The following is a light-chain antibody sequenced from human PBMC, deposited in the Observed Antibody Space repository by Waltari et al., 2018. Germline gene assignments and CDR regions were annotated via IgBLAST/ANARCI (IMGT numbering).Light chain of an antibody. CDR2: DAS. Sequence: EIVLTQSPATLSLSPGQRGTFSCRASQSVGGNLAWYQQKPGQAPRLLIYDASNRATGIPARFSGSGSGTDFTLTISSLEPEDFAVYYCQQRRTWPSITFGQGTRLDI. J-gene: IGKJ5*01. CDR1: QSVGGN. V-gene: IGKV3-11*01. CDR3: QQRRTWPSIT.